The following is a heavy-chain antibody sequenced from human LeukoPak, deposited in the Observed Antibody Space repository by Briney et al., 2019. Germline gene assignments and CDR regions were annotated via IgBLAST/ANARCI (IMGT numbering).Heavy chain of an antibody. D-gene: IGHD2-2*01. CDR2: IIPIFGTA. V-gene: IGHV1-69*05. CDR3: ARCIGGSSTSCYHPWFDP. CDR1: GGTFSSYA. J-gene: IGHJ5*02. Sequence: GASVKVSCKASGGTFSSYAISWVRQAPGQGLEWMGGIIPIFGTANYAQKFQGRVTITTDESTSTAYMELSSLRSEDTAVYYCARCIGGSSTSCYHPWFDPWGQGTLVTVSS.